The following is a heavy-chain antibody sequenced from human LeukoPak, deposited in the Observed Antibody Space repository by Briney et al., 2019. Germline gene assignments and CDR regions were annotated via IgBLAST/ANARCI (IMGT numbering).Heavy chain of an antibody. J-gene: IGHJ4*02. CDR3: ARDRAAGAYPWYFDY. Sequence: GGTLRLSCAASGFTFSSFGMNWVRQAPEKGLEWVSTISAGGGSTYYADSVKGRFTISRDNAKNSLYLQMNSLRAEDTAVYYCARDRAAGAYPWYFDYWGQGTLVTVSS. D-gene: IGHD3-16*01. V-gene: IGHV3-23*01. CDR1: GFTFSSFG. CDR2: ISAGGGST.